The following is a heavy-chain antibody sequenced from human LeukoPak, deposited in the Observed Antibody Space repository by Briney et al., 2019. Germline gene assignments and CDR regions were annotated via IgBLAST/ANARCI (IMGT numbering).Heavy chain of an antibody. CDR1: GGTFSSYA. Sequence: SVKVSCKASGGTFSSYAISWVRQAPGQGLEWMGRIIPIFGTANYAQKFQGRVTITTNESTSTAYMELSSLRSEDTAVYYCARERYCSSTSCLDYYYYMDVWGKGTTVTVSS. V-gene: IGHV1-69*05. J-gene: IGHJ6*03. D-gene: IGHD2-2*01. CDR3: ARERYCSSTSCLDYYYYMDV. CDR2: IIPIFGTA.